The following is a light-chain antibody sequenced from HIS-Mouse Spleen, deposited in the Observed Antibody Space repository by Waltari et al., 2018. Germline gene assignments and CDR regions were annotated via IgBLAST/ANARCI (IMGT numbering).Light chain of an antibody. CDR3: QAWDSSTVV. CDR2: QDS. Sequence: SYELTQPPSVSVSPGQTASITCSGDKLGDKYACWYQQTPGQSTVLVIYQDSKRPSGIPERLSGSNSGNTATLTISGTQAMDEADYYCQAWDSSTVVFGGGTKLTVL. CDR1: KLGDKY. V-gene: IGLV3-1*01. J-gene: IGLJ2*01.